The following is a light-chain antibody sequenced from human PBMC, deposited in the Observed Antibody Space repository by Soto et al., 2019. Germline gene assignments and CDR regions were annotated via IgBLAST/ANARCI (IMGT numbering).Light chain of an antibody. V-gene: IGLV7-43*01. Sequence: QAVVTQEPSLTVSPGGTVTLTCASGTGAATSGYYPNWFQQKPGQAPRPLIYSTSHKHSWTPARFSGSLLGGKAALTLSGVQPEDEAEYYCLLYYGGASFGGGTKLTVL. CDR2: STS. CDR1: TGAATSGYY. J-gene: IGLJ2*01. CDR3: LLYYGGAS.